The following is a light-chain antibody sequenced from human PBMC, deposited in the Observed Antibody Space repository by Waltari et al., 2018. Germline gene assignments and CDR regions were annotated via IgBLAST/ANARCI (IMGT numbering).Light chain of an antibody. CDR2: LNN. Sequence: QYVLTQPPSASGTPGQRVTTPCSGSSSNTGRNPVTWSQHLPRTAPNLLIYLNNRRPSGVPDRFSGSKSGTSASLAISGLQSEDEALYYCATWDDGLSGVVFGGGTKVTVL. CDR1: SSNTGRNP. CDR3: ATWDDGLSGVV. J-gene: IGLJ3*02. V-gene: IGLV1-44*01.